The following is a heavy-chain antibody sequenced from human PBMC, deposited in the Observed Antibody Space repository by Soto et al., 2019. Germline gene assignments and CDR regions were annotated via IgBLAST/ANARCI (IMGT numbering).Heavy chain of an antibody. CDR2: IYYSGST. J-gene: IGHJ4*02. Sequence: AETLSLTCTGSGGSISSYYWSWIRQPPGKGLEWIGYIYYSGSTTYNPSLKSRVTILVDTSKNQFSLKLSSVTAADTAVYYCARRSEREVFDYRGQGTLVTVSS. CDR3: ARRSEREVFDY. V-gene: IGHV4-59*08. CDR1: GGSISSYY. D-gene: IGHD1-1*01.